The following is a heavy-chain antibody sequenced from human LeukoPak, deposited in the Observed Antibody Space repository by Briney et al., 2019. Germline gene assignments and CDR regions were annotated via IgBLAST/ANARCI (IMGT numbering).Heavy chain of an antibody. J-gene: IGHJ4*02. D-gene: IGHD1-26*01. CDR3: VRDHASSYDY. V-gene: IGHV1-2*02. CDR1: GYTFTDYY. CDR2: IGPKNGDT. Sequence: ASVKVSCKASGYTFTDYYIHCVQQAPGQGLEWMGWIGPKNGDTHYAQKFQGRLTMTRDTSITTAFIELSRLTSDDTAVYYCVRDHASSYDYWGQGTLVTVSS.